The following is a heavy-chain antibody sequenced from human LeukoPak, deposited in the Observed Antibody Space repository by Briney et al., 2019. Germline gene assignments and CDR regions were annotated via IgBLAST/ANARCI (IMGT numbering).Heavy chain of an antibody. V-gene: IGHV3-21*01. Sequence: GGSLRLSCAASGFIFSSYSMNWVRHAPGKGPEWVSSISSTSTYIHYAESLKGRFTISRDNARNSLYLQINSLRVEDTAVYYCARVQRGEMATFDYWGQGTLVTVSS. D-gene: IGHD5-24*01. J-gene: IGHJ4*02. CDR2: ISSTSTYI. CDR3: ARVQRGEMATFDY. CDR1: GFIFSSYS.